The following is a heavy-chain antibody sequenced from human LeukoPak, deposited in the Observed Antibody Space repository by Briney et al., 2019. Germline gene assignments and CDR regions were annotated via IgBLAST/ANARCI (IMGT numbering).Heavy chain of an antibody. CDR3: AKTRYSSGWYPTSGPDY. CDR2: ISYDGSNK. CDR1: GFTFSSYG. J-gene: IGHJ4*02. V-gene: IGHV3-30*18. Sequence: GRSLRLSCAASGFTFSSYGMHWVGQAPGKGLEWVAVISYDGSNKYYADSVKGRFTISRDNSKNTLYLQMNSLRAEDTAVYYCAKTRYSSGWYPTSGPDYWGQGTLVTVSS. D-gene: IGHD6-19*01.